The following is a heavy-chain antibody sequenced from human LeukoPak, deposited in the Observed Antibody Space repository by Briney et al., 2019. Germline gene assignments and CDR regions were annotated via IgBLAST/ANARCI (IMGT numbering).Heavy chain of an antibody. Sequence: GGSLRLSCAASGFTFSSYGTHWVRQAPGKGLEWVAVIWYDGSNKYYADSVKGRFTISRDNSKNTLYLQMNSLRAEDTAVYYCARASDGSGSYYGRLDYWGQGTLVTVSS. CDR1: GFTFSSYG. J-gene: IGHJ4*02. CDR3: ARASDGSGSYYGRLDY. V-gene: IGHV3-33*01. D-gene: IGHD3-10*01. CDR2: IWYDGSNK.